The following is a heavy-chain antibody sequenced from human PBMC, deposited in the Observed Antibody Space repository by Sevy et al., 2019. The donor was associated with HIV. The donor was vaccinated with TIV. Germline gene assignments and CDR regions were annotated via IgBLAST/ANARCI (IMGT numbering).Heavy chain of an antibody. J-gene: IGHJ6*02. D-gene: IGHD3-10*01. V-gene: IGHV1-8*01. CDR3: ARLTWSAYYYCSWSSYSWLKNYGMDV. Sequence: ASVKVSCKASGYTFTSYDINWVRQATGQGLEWMGWMNPNSGNTGYAQKFQGRVTMTRNTSISTAYMELSGLRSEDTALYYCARLTWSAYYYCSWSSYSWLKNYGMDVWGQGTTVTVSS. CDR1: GYTFTSYD. CDR2: MNPNSGNT.